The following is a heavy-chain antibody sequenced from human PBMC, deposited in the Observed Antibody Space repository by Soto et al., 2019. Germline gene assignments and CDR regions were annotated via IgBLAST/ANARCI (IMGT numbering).Heavy chain of an antibody. CDR2: IYYSGST. V-gene: IGHV4-59*01. Sequence: PSETLSLTCTVSGGSISSYYWSWIRQPPGKGLEWIGYIYYSGSTNYNPSLKSRVTISVDTSKNQFSLKLSSVTAADTAVYYCARVVTRQWLVRYFDYWGQGTLVTVSS. J-gene: IGHJ4*02. CDR3: ARVVTRQWLVRYFDY. CDR1: GGSISSYY. D-gene: IGHD6-19*01.